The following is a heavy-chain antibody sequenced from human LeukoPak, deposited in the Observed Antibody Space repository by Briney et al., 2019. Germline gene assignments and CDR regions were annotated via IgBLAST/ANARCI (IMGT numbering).Heavy chain of an antibody. D-gene: IGHD2-2*01. CDR2: FDPEDGET. CDR1: GYTLTELS. Sequence: ASVKVSCKVSGYTLTELSMHWVRQAPGKGLEWMGGFDPEDGETIYAQKFQGRVTMTEDTSTYTAYMELSSLRSEDTAVYYCALIVVVPKEGYYXMDVWGQGTTVTVS. CDR3: ALIVVVPKEGYYXMDV. J-gene: IGHJ6*02. V-gene: IGHV1-24*01.